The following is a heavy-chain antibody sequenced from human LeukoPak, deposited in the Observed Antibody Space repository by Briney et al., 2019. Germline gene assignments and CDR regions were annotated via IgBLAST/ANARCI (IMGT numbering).Heavy chain of an antibody. J-gene: IGHJ6*03. CDR1: GGSFSGYH. CDR3: ARGRHDITMIVVVMTSVSYYLDV. D-gene: IGHD3-22*01. Sequence: SETLSLTCAVYGGSFSGYHWTWIRQSPGKGLEWIGDINPSGSTYYNPSLKSRLTISVDTSKNQFSLKLRSVTAADTAVYYCARGRHDITMIVVVMTSVSYYLDVRGKGTTVTVS. CDR2: INPSGST. V-gene: IGHV4-34*01.